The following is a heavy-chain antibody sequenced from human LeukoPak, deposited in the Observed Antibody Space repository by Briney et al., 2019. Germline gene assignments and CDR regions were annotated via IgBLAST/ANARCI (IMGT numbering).Heavy chain of an antibody. J-gene: IGHJ5*02. V-gene: IGHV7-4-1*02. CDR1: GYTFTSYA. Sequence: ASVKVSCKASGYTFTSYAMNWVRQAPGQGLEWMGWINTNTGNPTYAQGFTGRFVFSLDTSVSTAYLQISSLKAEDTAVYYCAETPYGSGSYFGFDWFDPWGQGTLVTVSS. D-gene: IGHD3-10*01. CDR3: AETPYGSGSYFGFDWFDP. CDR2: INTNTGNP.